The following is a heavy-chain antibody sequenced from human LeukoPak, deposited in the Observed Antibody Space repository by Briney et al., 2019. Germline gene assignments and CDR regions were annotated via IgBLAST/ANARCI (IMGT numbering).Heavy chain of an antibody. CDR1: GYTFTTYG. CDR3: ARELSDSSGYYPFDY. Sequence: ASVKVSCKASGYTFTTYGFSWVRQAPGQGLEWMGIINPSGGSTSYAQKFQGRVTMTRDTSTSTVYMELSSLRSEDTAVYYCARELSDSSGYYPFDYWGQGTLVTVSS. CDR2: INPSGGST. V-gene: IGHV1-46*01. J-gene: IGHJ4*02. D-gene: IGHD3-22*01.